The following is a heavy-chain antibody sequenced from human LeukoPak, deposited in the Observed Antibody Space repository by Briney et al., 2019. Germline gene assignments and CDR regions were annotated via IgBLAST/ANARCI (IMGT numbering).Heavy chain of an antibody. V-gene: IGHV3-23*01. D-gene: IGHD3-10*01. Sequence: PGRSLRLSCAASGFTLSSFAMSWVRQAPGKGLEWVSAISDSGDATHLADSVKGRFTISRDNSKNTLYLHMNSLRAEDTAVYYCASNPGRGDWFDPWGQGTLVTVSS. CDR2: ISDSGDAT. CDR3: ASNPGRGDWFDP. J-gene: IGHJ5*02. CDR1: GFTLSSFA.